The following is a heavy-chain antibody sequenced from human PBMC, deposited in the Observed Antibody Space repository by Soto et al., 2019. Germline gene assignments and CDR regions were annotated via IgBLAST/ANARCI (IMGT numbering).Heavy chain of an antibody. CDR1: GFTFSSSA. J-gene: IGHJ5*02. V-gene: IGHV3-23*01. CDR3: ANCTVDTIVTSGWCNWRDP. D-gene: IGHD6-19*01. CDR2: IRGTKGNT. Sequence: EVQLLESGGGLVQPGGSLRLSCAASGFTFSSSAMSWVRQAPGKGLEWVSAIRGTKGNTHYAESVKGRLTISRDKSKNTLYLQMNSLRAEDTAVYYCANCTVDTIVTSGWCNWRDPLGQGTLVLVSS.